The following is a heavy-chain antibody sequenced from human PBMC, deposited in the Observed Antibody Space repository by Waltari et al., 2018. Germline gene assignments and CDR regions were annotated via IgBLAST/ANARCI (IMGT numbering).Heavy chain of an antibody. CDR1: GGTFSSYA. D-gene: IGHD3-10*01. V-gene: IGHV1-69*12. Sequence: QVQLVQSGAEVKKPGSSVKVSCKASGGTFSSYAISWVRQAPGQGLEWMGGIIPTFGPANYAPKFQGSVTITADESTSTAYKELSSLRSEDTAVYYCARVSNTMVRGVGGYYYYYMDVWGKGTTVTVSS. CDR2: IIPTFGPA. J-gene: IGHJ6*03. CDR3: ARVSNTMVRGVGGYYYYYMDV.